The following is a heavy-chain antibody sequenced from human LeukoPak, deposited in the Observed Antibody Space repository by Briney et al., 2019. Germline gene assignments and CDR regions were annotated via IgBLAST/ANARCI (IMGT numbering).Heavy chain of an antibody. J-gene: IGHJ2*01. CDR2: IYYSGST. V-gene: IGHV4-39*07. Sequence: SETLSLTCTVSGGSISSSSYYWGWIRQPPGKGLEWIGSIYYSGSTYYNPSLKSRVTISVDTSKNQFSLKLSSVTAADTAVYYCARGGTNHRSWYFDLWGRSTLVTVSS. CDR1: GGSISSSSYY. D-gene: IGHD3-16*01. CDR3: ARGGTNHRSWYFDL.